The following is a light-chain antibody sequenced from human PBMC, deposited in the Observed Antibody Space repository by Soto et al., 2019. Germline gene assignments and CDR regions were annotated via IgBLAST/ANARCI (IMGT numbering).Light chain of an antibody. Sequence: QSVLTQPASVSGSPGQSITISCTGTSSDVGGYNYVSWYQQHPGKASKLIISDVSNWPFGVSNRSSGFKSVNTVYLTISGLQAEDEADYYSSSYTSSSTYVFRTGTTVTV. CDR2: DVS. CDR3: SSYTSSSTYV. CDR1: SSDVGGYNY. J-gene: IGLJ1*01. V-gene: IGLV2-14*01.